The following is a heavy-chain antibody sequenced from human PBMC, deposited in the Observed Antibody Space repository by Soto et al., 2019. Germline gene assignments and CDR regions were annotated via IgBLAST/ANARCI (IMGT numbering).Heavy chain of an antibody. V-gene: IGHV3-48*03. CDR2: ISSSGSTI. D-gene: IGHD6-13*01. J-gene: IGHJ6*02. Sequence: EVQLVESGGGLVQPGGSLRLSCAASGFTFSSYEMNWVRQAPGKGLEWVSYISSSGSTIYYADSVKGRFTISRDNAKNSLYLQMNSLRAEDTAVYYCARTTRPPAAAGRRNYYYYGMDVWGQGTTVTVSS. CDR3: ARTTRPPAAAGRRNYYYYGMDV. CDR1: GFTFSSYE.